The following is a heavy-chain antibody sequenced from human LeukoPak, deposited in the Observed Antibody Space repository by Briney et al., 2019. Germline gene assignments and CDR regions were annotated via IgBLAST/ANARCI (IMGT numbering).Heavy chain of an antibody. J-gene: IGHJ4*02. Sequence: GESPKISCKGSGYIFTNYWIGWVRQMPGKGLEWMGIIYPGDSDTRYSPSFQGQVTISADKSISTAYVQWSSLKASDTAMYYCARHHYSSSSEGDYWGQGTLVTVSS. D-gene: IGHD6-6*01. CDR2: IYPGDSDT. V-gene: IGHV5-51*01. CDR1: GYIFTNYW. CDR3: ARHHYSSSSEGDY.